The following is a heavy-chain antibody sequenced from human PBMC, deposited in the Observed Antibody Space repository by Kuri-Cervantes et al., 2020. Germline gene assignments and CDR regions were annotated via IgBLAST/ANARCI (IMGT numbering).Heavy chain of an antibody. CDR2: MSGSGDST. Sequence: GGSLRLSCAASGFTFSAYAMNWVRQSPGKGLEWVSAMSGSGDSTYYADSVKGRFTISRDNSKNTLYLQMNSLRAEDTAVYYCARVPLGYCSSTSCPRAFDIWGQGTMVTVSS. CDR3: ARVPLGYCSSTSCPRAFDI. D-gene: IGHD2-2*01. CDR1: GFTFSAYA. J-gene: IGHJ3*02. V-gene: IGHV3-23*01.